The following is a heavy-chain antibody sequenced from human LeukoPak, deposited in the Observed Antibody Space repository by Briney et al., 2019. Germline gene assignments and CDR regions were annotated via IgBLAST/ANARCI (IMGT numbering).Heavy chain of an antibody. CDR1: GFTFSSYA. V-gene: IGHV3-23*01. J-gene: IGHJ4*02. D-gene: IGHD3-10*01. Sequence: GGSLRLSCAASGFTFSSYAMSWVRQAPGKGLEWVSSISGSGTSTYYADSVKGRFTISRDNSKNTLYLQMNILRAEDTAIYYCAKGLRSSGSSHSLDYWGQGTLVTVSS. CDR2: ISGSGTST. CDR3: AKGLRSSGSSHSLDY.